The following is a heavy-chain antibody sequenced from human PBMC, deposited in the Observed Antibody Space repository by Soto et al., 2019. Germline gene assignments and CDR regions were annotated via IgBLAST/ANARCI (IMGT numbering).Heavy chain of an antibody. J-gene: IGHJ4*02. Sequence: ASVKVSCKASGYTFTSYGISWVRQAPGQGLEWMGWISAYNGNTNYAQKLQGRVTMTTDTSTSTAYMELRSLRSDDTAVYYCGRAGDCISTSCYSEYWGQGTLVTVSS. CDR2: ISAYNGNT. CDR3: GRAGDCISTSCYSEY. D-gene: IGHD2-2*01. CDR1: GYTFTSYG. V-gene: IGHV1-18*01.